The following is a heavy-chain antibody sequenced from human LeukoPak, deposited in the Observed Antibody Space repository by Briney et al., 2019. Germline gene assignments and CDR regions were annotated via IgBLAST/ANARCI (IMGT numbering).Heavy chain of an antibody. D-gene: IGHD6-13*01. J-gene: IGHJ4*02. CDR3: ARVSAAAGTFDY. V-gene: IGHV3-48*03. Sequence: GGSLRLSCAASGFTFSSYEMNWVRQAPGKGLEWVSYISSSGSTIYYADSVKGRFTISRENAKNSLYLQMNSLRAEDTAVYYCARVSAAAGTFDYWGQGTLVTVSS. CDR2: ISSSGSTI. CDR1: GFTFSSYE.